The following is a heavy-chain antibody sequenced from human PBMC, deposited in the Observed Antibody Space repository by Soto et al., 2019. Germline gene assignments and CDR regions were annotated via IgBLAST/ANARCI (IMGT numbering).Heavy chain of an antibody. Sequence: SETLSLTCTVSGGFIISDYWIWIRQPPGQGLEWIGYIYYSGSTNYNPSLRSRVTISLDTSKKQFSLKLSSVTAADTAVYYCARDILTGRMGMAFWGQGSSVPVSS. V-gene: IGHV4-59*01. J-gene: IGHJ6*02. CDR1: GGFIISDY. D-gene: IGHD3-9*01. CDR3: ARDILTGRMGMAF. CDR2: IYYSGST.